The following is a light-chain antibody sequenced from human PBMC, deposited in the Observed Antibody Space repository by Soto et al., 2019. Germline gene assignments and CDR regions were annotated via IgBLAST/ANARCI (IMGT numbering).Light chain of an antibody. CDR2: DAS. CDR3: QQFSNYPHV. Sequence: DIQLTQSPSFLSASVGDRVTITCRASQGISSYLAWYQQKPGKAPKLLIYDASSLESGVPSRFSGSGSGTEFTLTISSLQPDDFATYYCQQFSNYPHVFGQGTRLEIK. J-gene: IGKJ5*01. CDR1: QGISSY. V-gene: IGKV1-9*01.